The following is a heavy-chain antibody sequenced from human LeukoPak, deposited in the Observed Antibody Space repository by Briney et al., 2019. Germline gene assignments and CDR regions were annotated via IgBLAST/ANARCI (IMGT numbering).Heavy chain of an antibody. D-gene: IGHD3-16*02. Sequence: ASVKFSCKASGYTFTGYYMHWVRQAPGQELEWMGWINPNSGGTNYAQKFQGRVTMTRDTSISTAYMELSRLRSDDTAVYYCARDRLITFGGVIFRFDPWGQGNLVTVSS. CDR3: ARDRLITFGGVIFRFDP. J-gene: IGHJ5*02. V-gene: IGHV1-2*02. CDR2: INPNSGGT. CDR1: GYTFTGYY.